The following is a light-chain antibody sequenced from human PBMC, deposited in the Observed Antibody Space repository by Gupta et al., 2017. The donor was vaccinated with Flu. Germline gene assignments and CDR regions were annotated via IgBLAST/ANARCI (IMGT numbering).Light chain of an antibody. V-gene: IGLV1-47*01. Sequence: QSVLPQPPSASGTPGQRVTISCSGRSSNIGSNYVSWYQQLPGTAPKLLIYRNNQRPSGVPDRFSGSKSGTSASLAISGLRSEDEADYYCAAWDDSLRGPVFGGGTKLTVL. CDR1: SSNIGSNY. J-gene: IGLJ3*02. CDR2: RNN. CDR3: AAWDDSLRGPV.